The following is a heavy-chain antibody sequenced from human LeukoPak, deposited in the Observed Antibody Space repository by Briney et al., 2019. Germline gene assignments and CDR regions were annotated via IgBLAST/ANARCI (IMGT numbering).Heavy chain of an antibody. CDR1: GGTFSSYA. CDR2: IIPILGIA. CDR3: ARVKGPNYGGNSEGGFDY. V-gene: IGHV1-69*04. Sequence: ASVKVSCKASGGTFSSYAISWVRQAPGQGLEWMGRIIPILGIANYAQKFQARVTITADKSTSTAYMELRSLRSEDAAVYYCARVKGPNYGGNSEGGFDYWGQGTLVTVPS. J-gene: IGHJ4*02. D-gene: IGHD4-23*01.